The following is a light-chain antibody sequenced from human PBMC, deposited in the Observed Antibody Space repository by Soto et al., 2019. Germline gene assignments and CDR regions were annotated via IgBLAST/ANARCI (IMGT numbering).Light chain of an antibody. J-gene: IGKJ1*01. V-gene: IGKV3-15*01. CDR1: GSVSGD. Sequence: EIVMTQSPATLSVSPGERATLSCRASGSVSGDLAWYQQKPGQPPKLLIYDATNRATGIAARFSGSWSGTEFTLTISSLQSEDVAIYYCQQYNYWPPRTFGQGTKVDIK. CDR2: DAT. CDR3: QQYNYWPPRT.